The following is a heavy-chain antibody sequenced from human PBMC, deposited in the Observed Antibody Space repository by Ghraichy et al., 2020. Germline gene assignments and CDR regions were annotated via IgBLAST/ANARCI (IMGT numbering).Heavy chain of an antibody. CDR1: GFTFSSYS. CDR3: ARDQYYCSDRNYDWFDP. CDR2: ISSSSSYI. D-gene: IGHD3-10*01. V-gene: IGHV3-21*01. Sequence: LSLTCAASGFTFSSYSMNWVRQAPGKGLEWVSSISSSSSYIYYADSVKGRFTISRDNAKNSLYLQMNSLRAEDTAVYYCARDQYYCSDRNYDWFDPWGQGTLVTVSS. J-gene: IGHJ5*02.